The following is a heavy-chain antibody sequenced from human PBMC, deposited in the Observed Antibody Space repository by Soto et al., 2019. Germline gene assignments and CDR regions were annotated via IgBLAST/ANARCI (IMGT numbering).Heavy chain of an antibody. D-gene: IGHD5-18*01. CDR3: ARGATAMGPGWFDP. CDR1: GFTFSSYA. V-gene: IGHV3-30-3*01. J-gene: IGHJ5*02. CDR2: ISYDGSNK. Sequence: QVQLVESGGGVVQPGRSLRLSCAASGFTFSSYAMHWVRQAPGKGLEWVAVISYDGSNKYYADSVKGRFTISRDNSKNTLYLQMNSLRPEDTAVYYCARGATAMGPGWFDPWGQGTLVTVSS.